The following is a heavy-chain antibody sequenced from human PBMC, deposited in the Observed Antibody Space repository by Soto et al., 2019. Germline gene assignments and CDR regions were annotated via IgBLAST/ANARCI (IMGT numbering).Heavy chain of an antibody. V-gene: IGHV3-11*05. Sequence: GGSLRLSCAASGFTFSDYYMSWIRQAPGKGLEWVSYISSSSSYTNYADSVKGRLTISRDNAKNSLYLQMNSLRAEDTAVYYCARGVYSDYYDSSGYPLDSWGQGTLVTVSS. CDR1: GFTFSDYY. CDR2: ISSSSSYT. J-gene: IGHJ4*02. CDR3: ARGVYSDYYDSSGYPLDS. D-gene: IGHD3-22*01.